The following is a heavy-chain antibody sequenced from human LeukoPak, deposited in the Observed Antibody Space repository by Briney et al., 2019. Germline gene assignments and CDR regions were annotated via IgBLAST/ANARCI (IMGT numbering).Heavy chain of an antibody. CDR3: ARGYCSGGSCSTPGPMDV. CDR2: INHSGST. Sequence: SETLSLTCTVSGGSISSSSYYWGWIRQPPGKGLEWIGEINHSGSTNYNPSPKSRVTISVDTSKNQFSLKLSSVTAADTAVYYCARGYCSGGSCSTPGPMDVWGKGTTVTVSS. V-gene: IGHV4-39*07. D-gene: IGHD2-15*01. J-gene: IGHJ6*03. CDR1: GGSISSSSYY.